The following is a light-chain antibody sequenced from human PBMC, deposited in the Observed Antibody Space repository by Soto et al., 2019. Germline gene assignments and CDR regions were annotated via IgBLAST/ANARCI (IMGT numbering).Light chain of an antibody. CDR3: HQYDNWWT. CDR1: QSVRNN. CDR2: GVS. V-gene: IGKV3-15*01. Sequence: VLTQSPGTLSLSPGDRATLLCRASQSVRNNLAWYQQKPGQAPRLLIYGVSTRATGVPARFSGSGSGTDFTLTISSLQPEDFAVYHCHQYDNWWTFGQGTKVDIK. J-gene: IGKJ1*01.